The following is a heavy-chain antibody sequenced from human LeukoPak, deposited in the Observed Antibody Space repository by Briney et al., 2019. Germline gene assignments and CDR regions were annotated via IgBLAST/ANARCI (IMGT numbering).Heavy chain of an antibody. Sequence: GGSLRLSCAASGFTFSSYAMSWVRQAPGKGLEWVSAISGSGGSTYYADSVKGRFTISRDNSKNTLYLQMNSPRAEDTAVYYRAKDLLGYSYGYDYWGQGTLVTVSS. CDR2: ISGSGGST. CDR3: AKDLLGYSYGYDY. V-gene: IGHV3-23*01. J-gene: IGHJ4*02. D-gene: IGHD5-18*01. CDR1: GFTFSSYA.